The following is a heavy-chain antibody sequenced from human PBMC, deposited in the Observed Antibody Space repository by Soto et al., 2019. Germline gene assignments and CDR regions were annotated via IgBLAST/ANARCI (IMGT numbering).Heavy chain of an antibody. D-gene: IGHD2-21*02. V-gene: IGHV4-31*03. Sequence: QVQVQESGPGLVKPSQTLSLTCTVSGDSIINGIYYWTWIRQHPGKGLEWIGHVHYSGTIYYNPSLRGRVTMSVDTAKSQGSLELSSVTVADTAVYYCVRCADRYKCGFWGQGALVTVSS. CDR3: VRCADRYKCGF. J-gene: IGHJ4*02. CDR2: VHYSGTI. CDR1: GDSIINGIYY.